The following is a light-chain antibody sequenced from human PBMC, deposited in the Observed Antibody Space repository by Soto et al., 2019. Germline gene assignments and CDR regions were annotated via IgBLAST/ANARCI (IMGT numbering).Light chain of an antibody. J-gene: IGLJ1*01. V-gene: IGLV2-14*01. CDR3: SSYTATRTYV. Sequence: QSALTQPASVSGSPGQSITISCTGTSSDVGAYNFVSWYQHHPGRAPKLIIYEVTIRPSGVSNRFSGSKSGNTASLTISGLQAEDEGDYYCSSYTATRTYVFGTGTKLTVL. CDR1: SSDVGAYNF. CDR2: EVT.